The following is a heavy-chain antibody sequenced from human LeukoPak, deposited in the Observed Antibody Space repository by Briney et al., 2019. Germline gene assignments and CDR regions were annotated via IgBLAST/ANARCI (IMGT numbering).Heavy chain of an antibody. Sequence: GGSLRLSCAASGFTFTDYAMNWLRQAPGKGLEWVSGISYGGDNTYYADSVKGRFTISRDNPRNTLNLALNSLRAEDTAVYYCAKDPHPYGDSVGGYHFDYWGQGTLVTVSS. D-gene: IGHD4-17*01. J-gene: IGHJ4*02. V-gene: IGHV3-23*01. CDR2: ISYGGDNT. CDR1: GFTFTDYA. CDR3: AKDPHPYGDSVGGYHFDY.